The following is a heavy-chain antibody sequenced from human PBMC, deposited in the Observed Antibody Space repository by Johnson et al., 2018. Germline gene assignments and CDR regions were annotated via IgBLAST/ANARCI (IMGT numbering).Heavy chain of an antibody. D-gene: IGHD3-16*01. J-gene: IGHJ3*01. V-gene: IGHV4-39*07. CDR2: IYKSGST. Sequence: QVQLQESGPGLVKPSETLSLSCTVSGGSISSSTYYWVWIRQPPGKGLEWIASIYKSGSTYYNPSVESRVTISVDTSKNQISLRLTSVTAADAAGYYCARAFLLGDSGASEALDVWGQGTMVTVSS. CDR1: GGSISSSTYY. CDR3: ARAFLLGDSGASEALDV.